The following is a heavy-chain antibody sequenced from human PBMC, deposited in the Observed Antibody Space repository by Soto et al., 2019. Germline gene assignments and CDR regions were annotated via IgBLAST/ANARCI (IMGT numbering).Heavy chain of an antibody. CDR1: GGTFSDYA. D-gene: IGHD3-16*01. J-gene: IGHJ6*02. CDR2: IVPRFGSP. Sequence: QVQLVQAGAEMRKPGSSLRVSCKASGGTFSDYAFSWVRQAPGQGLEWMGGIVPRFGSPNYAQNFGRRVTITPDTSPSTVYMAMSSLRVDDTAVYFCARDRIQLRLGKYSFNGMDGWGQGTTMIVSS. CDR3: ARDRIQLRLGKYSFNGMDG. V-gene: IGHV1-69*06.